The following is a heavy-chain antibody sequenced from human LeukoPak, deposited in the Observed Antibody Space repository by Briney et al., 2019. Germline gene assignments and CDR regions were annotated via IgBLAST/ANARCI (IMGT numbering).Heavy chain of an antibody. D-gene: IGHD5/OR15-5a*01. V-gene: IGHV4-30-2*01. J-gene: IGHJ6*02. Sequence: PSETLSLTCTVSGGSISSGGYYWSWIRQPPGKGLEWIGYIYHSGSTYYNPSLKSRVTISVDRSKNQFSLKLSSVTAADTAVYYCARVDFMSTMGDWYKYYGMDVWGQGTTVTVSS. CDR3: ARVDFMSTMGDWYKYYGMDV. CDR1: GGSISSGGYY. CDR2: IYHSGST.